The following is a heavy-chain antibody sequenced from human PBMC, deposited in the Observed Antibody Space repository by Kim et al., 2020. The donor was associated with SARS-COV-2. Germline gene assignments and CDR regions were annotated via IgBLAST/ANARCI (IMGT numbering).Heavy chain of an antibody. V-gene: IGHV3-7*01. J-gene: IGHJ4*02. CDR2: INEDGSAK. CDR1: GLTFNSLW. CDR3: ARGGSDSAWYWRD. Sequence: GGSLRLSCAASGLTFNSLWMSWVRQAPGKRPEWVANINEDGSAKYYVDSVKGRLTISRDNAKNLLYLQMNSLRDDDTAVYYCARGGSDSAWYWRDWGQGTLVTVSS. D-gene: IGHD6-19*01.